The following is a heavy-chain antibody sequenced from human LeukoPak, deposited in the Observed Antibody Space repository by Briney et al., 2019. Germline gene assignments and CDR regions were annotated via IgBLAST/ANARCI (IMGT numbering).Heavy chain of an antibody. D-gene: IGHD3-22*01. V-gene: IGHV4-59*01. J-gene: IGHJ4*02. CDR2: IYYSGST. Sequence: SETLSLTCTVSGGSISSYYWSWIRQPPGKGLEWIGYIYYSGSTNYNPSLKSRVTISVDTSKNQFSLKLSSVTAADTAVYYCARRHSSGYYYYFDYWGQETLVTVSS. CDR1: GGSISSYY. CDR3: ARRHSSGYYYYFDY.